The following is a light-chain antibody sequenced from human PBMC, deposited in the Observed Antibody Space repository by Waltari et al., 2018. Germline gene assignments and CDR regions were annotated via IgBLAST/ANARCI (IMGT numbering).Light chain of an antibody. V-gene: IGKV3-15*01. CDR2: GGS. Sequence: EIVMTQSPVTLSVSPGERVTLPCRASQSIRHNLAWYQQKAGQPPRLLIYGGSTRAPGLPARFSGSGSGTEFALTISSLQPEDFAVYYCHHYNKRPPSYTFGQGTRLEIK. CDR1: QSIRHN. J-gene: IGKJ2*01. CDR3: HHYNKRPPSYT.